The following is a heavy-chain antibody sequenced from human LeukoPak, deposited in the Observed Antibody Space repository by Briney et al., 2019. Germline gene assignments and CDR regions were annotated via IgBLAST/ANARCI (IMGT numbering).Heavy chain of an antibody. D-gene: IGHD1-7*01. CDR1: GFTFRSYA. CDR3: AKDLSGSSIGTTLYAFGI. V-gene: IGHV3-23*01. CDR2: MSGSGGST. Sequence: PGGSLRLSCVASGFTFRSYAMSWVRQAPGKGLEWVSGMSGSGGSTYYADSVKGRFTISRDNSKNTLYLQMNSLRAEDTAVYYCAKDLSGSSIGTTLYAFGIWGRGTMVTVSS. J-gene: IGHJ3*02.